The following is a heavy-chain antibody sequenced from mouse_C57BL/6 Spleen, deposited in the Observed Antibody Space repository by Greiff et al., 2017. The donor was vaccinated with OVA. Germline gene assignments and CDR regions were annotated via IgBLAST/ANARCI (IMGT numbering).Heavy chain of an antibody. CDR1: GYTFTSYG. CDR2: IYPRSGNT. CDR3: AISYYEDDLNAIDY. V-gene: IGHV1-81*01. Sequence: QVQLQQSGAELVRPGASVKLSCKASGYTFTSYGISWVKQRPGQGLEWIGEIYPRSGNTYYNEKFKGKATLTADKSSSTAYMDLRSLTSEDSAVYFGAISYYEDDLNAIDYWGQGTSVTVSS. J-gene: IGHJ4*01. D-gene: IGHD2-4*01.